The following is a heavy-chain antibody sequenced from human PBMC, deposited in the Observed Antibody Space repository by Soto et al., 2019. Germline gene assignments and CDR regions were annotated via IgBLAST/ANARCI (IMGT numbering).Heavy chain of an antibody. CDR1: GYTFTIYG. CDR2: ISAYNGNT. CDR3: ARAYEVDSSSPGENFDY. V-gene: IGHV1-18*01. Sequence: EASVKVSCKASGYTFTIYGISWVRQAPGQGLEWMGWISAYNGNTNYAQKLQGSVTMTTDTSTSTAYMELRSLRSDDTAVYYCARAYEVDSSSPGENFDYWGQGTLVTVSS. D-gene: IGHD6-6*01. J-gene: IGHJ4*02.